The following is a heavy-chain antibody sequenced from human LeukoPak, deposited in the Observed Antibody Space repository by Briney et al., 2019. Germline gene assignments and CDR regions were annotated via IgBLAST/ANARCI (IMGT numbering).Heavy chain of an antibody. J-gene: IGHJ3*02. V-gene: IGHV4-4*07. CDR3: ARGGGHDAFDI. Sequence: SETLSLTCTVSGDSLRSYYWSLIRQSAGKGLEWIGRINSSGSTNYKPSFKSRVTMSVDTSKNQFSLSLTSVTAADTAVYYCARGGGHDAFDIWGQGTMVTVSS. CDR1: GDSLRSYY. CDR2: INSSGST.